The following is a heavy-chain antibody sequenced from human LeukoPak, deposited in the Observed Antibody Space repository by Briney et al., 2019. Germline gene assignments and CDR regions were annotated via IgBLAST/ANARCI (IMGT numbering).Heavy chain of an antibody. D-gene: IGHD2-21*02. CDR2: ISYDGSNK. CDR3: VVTAAAPGTDAFDI. Sequence: GGSLRLSCAASGFTFSSYAMRWVRQAPGRGLEWVAVISYDGSNKYYADSVKGRFTSSRDNSKNTLYLQMNSLRAEDTAVYYCVVTAAAPGTDAFDIWGQGTMVTVSS. CDR1: GFTFSSYA. V-gene: IGHV3-30*04. J-gene: IGHJ3*02.